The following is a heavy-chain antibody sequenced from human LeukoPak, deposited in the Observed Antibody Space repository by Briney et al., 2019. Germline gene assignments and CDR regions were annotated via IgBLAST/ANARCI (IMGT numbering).Heavy chain of an antibody. CDR3: ARGQWLALLGYGMDV. J-gene: IGHJ6*02. V-gene: IGHV3-48*04. D-gene: IGHD6-19*01. CDR1: GFTFSDYW. CDR2: ISSSSSTI. Sequence: AGGSLRLSCAASGFTFSDYWMHWVRQAPGKGLEWVSYISSSSSTIYYADSVKGRFTISRDNAKNSLYLQMNSLRAEDTAVYYCARGQWLALLGYGMDVWGQGTTVTVSS.